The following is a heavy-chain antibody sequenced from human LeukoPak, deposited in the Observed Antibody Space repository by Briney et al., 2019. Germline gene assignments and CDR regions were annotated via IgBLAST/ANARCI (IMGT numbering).Heavy chain of an antibody. CDR3: STEAYCSGGSCSGFDH. V-gene: IGHV3-15*01. J-gene: IGHJ4*02. CDR2: IKSKIDGGTT. Sequence: GGSLRLSCAASGFTFSSYNMSWVRQAPGKGLEWVGRIKSKIDGGTTDYAAPVKGRFTISRDDSRATLYLQMNSLKTEDTAIYYCSTEAYCSGGSCSGFDHWGQGTLVTVSS. CDR1: GFTFSSYN. D-gene: IGHD2-15*01.